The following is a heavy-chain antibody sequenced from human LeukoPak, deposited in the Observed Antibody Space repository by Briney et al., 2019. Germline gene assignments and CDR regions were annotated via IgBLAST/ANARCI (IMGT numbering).Heavy chain of an antibody. CDR1: GYTFTNYY. V-gene: IGHV1-46*01. D-gene: IGHD3-16*02. Sequence: GASVKVSCKASGYTFTNYYMHWVRQAPGPEPEWMGIMNPSGGSTTYAQKFQGRVTMTRDTSTSTLYMELSSLRSEDTAVYYCARDRVYDYIWGSYRYKGGFFDHWGQGTLVTVSS. CDR2: MNPSGGST. CDR3: ARDRVYDYIWGSYRYKGGFFDH. J-gene: IGHJ4*02.